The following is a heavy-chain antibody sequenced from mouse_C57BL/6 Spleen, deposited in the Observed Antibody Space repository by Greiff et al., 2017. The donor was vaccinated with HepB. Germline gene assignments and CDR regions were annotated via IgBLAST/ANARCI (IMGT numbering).Heavy chain of an antibody. CDR1: GFTFSDYY. CDR3: ARAPDYYGSSPWYFDV. CDR2: INYDGSST. D-gene: IGHD1-1*01. V-gene: IGHV5-16*01. Sequence: VQLKESEGGLVQPGSSMKLSCTASGFTFSDYYMAWVRQVPEKGLEWVANINYDGSSTYYLDSLKSRFIISRDNAKNILYLQMSSLKSEDTATYYCARAPDYYGSSPWYFDVWGTGTTVTVSS. J-gene: IGHJ1*03.